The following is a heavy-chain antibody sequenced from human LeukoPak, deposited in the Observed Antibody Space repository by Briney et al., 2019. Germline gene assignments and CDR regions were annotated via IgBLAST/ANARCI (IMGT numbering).Heavy chain of an antibody. V-gene: IGHV5-51*01. D-gene: IGHD6-19*01. CDR2: IYPSDSDI. CDR1: GYSFTSYW. CDR3: AYSSGGGGSYDAFDI. Sequence: GESLKISCKGSGYSFTSYWIGWVRQMPGKGLEWMGIIYPSDSDIKYSPSFQGQVIISADRSVRAAYLEWRSLKTSDTAMYYCAYSSGGGGSYDAFDIWGQGTMVTVSS. J-gene: IGHJ3*02.